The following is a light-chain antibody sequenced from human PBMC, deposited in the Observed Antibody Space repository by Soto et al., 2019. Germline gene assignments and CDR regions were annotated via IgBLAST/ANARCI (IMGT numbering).Light chain of an antibody. CDR2: KAS. J-gene: IGKJ1*01. CDR3: QLYNSFMWT. Sequence: DIQMTQSPSTLSASVGDRVTITCRASDSIGTWLAWYQQKPGQAPKLLIYKASNLENGVPSRFSGSGSGTEFTLIISSLQPDDTATYYCQLYNSFMWTFGQGTKVQIK. CDR1: DSIGTW. V-gene: IGKV1-5*03.